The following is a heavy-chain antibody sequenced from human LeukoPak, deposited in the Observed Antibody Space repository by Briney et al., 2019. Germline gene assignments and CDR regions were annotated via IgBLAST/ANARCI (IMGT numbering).Heavy chain of an antibody. CDR2: IYHSGST. CDR1: GGSIRSGGYS. J-gene: IGHJ4*02. D-gene: IGHD5-18*01. CDR3: ARARGYSYGYPFDY. Sequence: PSETLSLTCAVSGGSIRSGGYSWSWIRQPPGKGLEWIGYIYHSGSTYYNPSLKNRVTISVDRSKNHFSLKLSSVTAADTAVYYCARARGYSYGYPFDYWGQGTLVTVSS. V-gene: IGHV4-30-2*01.